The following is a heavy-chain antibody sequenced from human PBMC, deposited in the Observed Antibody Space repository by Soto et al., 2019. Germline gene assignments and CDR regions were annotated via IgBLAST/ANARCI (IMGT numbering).Heavy chain of an antibody. J-gene: IGHJ6*03. CDR3: ARSKGSYRYFYYMDV. CDR1: GGSFSGYY. CDR2: INHSGST. D-gene: IGHD3-16*02. V-gene: IGHV4-34*01. Sequence: PSDTLSLTCAVYGGSFSGYYWSWIRQPPGKGLEWIGEINHSGSTNYNPSLKSRVTISVDTSKNQFSLKLSSVTAADTAVYYCARSKGSYRYFYYMDVWGKGTTVTVSS.